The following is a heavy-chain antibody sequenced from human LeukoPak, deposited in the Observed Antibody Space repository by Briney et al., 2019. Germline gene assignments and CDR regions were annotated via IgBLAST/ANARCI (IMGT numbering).Heavy chain of an antibody. CDR2: IYTRGSV. D-gene: IGHD2-15*01. CDR3: ARGRYCSADICSGGDAFDL. Sequence: PSETLCLTCTVSGVSINNDYWSWVRQPAGKGLEWIGRIYTRGSVSYNASLKSRVTMSVDTSKNQFSLKLSSVPAAATAVYYCARGRYCSADICSGGDAFDLWGQGTMLSVSS. CDR1: GVSINNDY. J-gene: IGHJ3*01. V-gene: IGHV4-4*07.